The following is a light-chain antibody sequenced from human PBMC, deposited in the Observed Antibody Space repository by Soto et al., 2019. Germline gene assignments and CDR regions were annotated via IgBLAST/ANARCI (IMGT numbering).Light chain of an antibody. CDR3: QQYGSSPS. V-gene: IGKV3-15*01. CDR1: QSVSSN. Sequence: ELVMTQSPDTLSVSPGERATLSCRASQSVSSNLAWYQQKLGQAPRLLIYGASTRATGISARISGSGSGTEFTLTISSLQSEDSAVYYCQQYGSSPSFGQGTKVDTK. CDR2: GAS. J-gene: IGKJ1*01.